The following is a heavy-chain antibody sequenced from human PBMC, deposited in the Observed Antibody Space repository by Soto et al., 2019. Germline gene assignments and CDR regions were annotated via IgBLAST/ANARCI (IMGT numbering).Heavy chain of an antibody. V-gene: IGHV4-4*02. CDR3: ARGGPNYYDSSGYFDY. CDR2: IYHSGST. D-gene: IGHD3-22*01. J-gene: IGHJ4*02. Sequence: PSETLSLTCAVSGGSISSSNWWSWVRQPPGKGLEWIGEIYHSGSTNYNPSLKSRVTISVDKSKNQFSLKLSSVTAADTAVHYCARGGPNYYDSSGYFDYWGQGTLVTVSS. CDR1: GGSISSSNW.